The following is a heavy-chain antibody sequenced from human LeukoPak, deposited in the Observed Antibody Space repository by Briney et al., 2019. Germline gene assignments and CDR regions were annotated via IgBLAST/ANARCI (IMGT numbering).Heavy chain of an antibody. CDR2: INPNSGGT. Sequence: ASVTLSCKASGYTFTGYYMHWVRQAPGQGLEWMGWINPNSGGTNYAQKFQGRVTMTRDTSISTAYMELSRLRSDDTAVYYCARGVVVVPAGNHYDYWGQGTLVTVSS. J-gene: IGHJ4*02. V-gene: IGHV1-2*02. D-gene: IGHD2-2*01. CDR3: ARGVVVVPAGNHYDY. CDR1: GYTFTGYY.